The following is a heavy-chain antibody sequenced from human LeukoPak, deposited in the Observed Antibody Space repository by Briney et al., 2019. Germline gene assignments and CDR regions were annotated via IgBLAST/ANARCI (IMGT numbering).Heavy chain of an antibody. D-gene: IGHD5-12*01. CDR1: GGSISSYY. V-gene: IGHV4-59*08. CDR3: ARDGVDTTLHS. J-gene: IGHJ4*02. CDR2: IYYSGST. Sequence: PSETLSLTCTVSGGSISSYYWSWIRQPPGKGLEWIGYIYYSGSTNYNPSLKSRVTISVDTSKNQFSLKLSSVTAADTAVYYCARDGVDTTLHSWGPGTLVTVSS.